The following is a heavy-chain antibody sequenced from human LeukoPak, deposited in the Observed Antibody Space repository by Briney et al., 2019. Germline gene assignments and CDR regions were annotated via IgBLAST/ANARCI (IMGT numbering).Heavy chain of an antibody. CDR2: IYYSGST. CDR3: ARTYSSGWSVEYFQH. V-gene: IGHV4-59*01. Sequence: SETLSLTCTVSGGSISSYYWSWIRQPPGKGLEWNGYIYYSGSTNYNPSLKSRVTISVDTSKNQFSLKLSSVTAADTAVYYCARTYSSGWSVEYFQHWGQGTLVTVSS. J-gene: IGHJ1*01. CDR1: GGSISSYY. D-gene: IGHD6-19*01.